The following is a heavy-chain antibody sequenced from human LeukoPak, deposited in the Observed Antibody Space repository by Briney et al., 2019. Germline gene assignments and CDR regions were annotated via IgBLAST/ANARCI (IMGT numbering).Heavy chain of an antibody. CDR2: INPKSGAT. Sequence: GASVKVSCKASGYTFIGDYMHCVRQAPGQGLGRMGWINPKSGATNYAPKFHGRVTVARATSSSTAYMDLSRLRSDDTAVYYCARASVYCGGGCSDAFDIWGQGTMVTVSS. CDR1: GYTFIGDY. J-gene: IGHJ3*02. V-gene: IGHV1-2*02. D-gene: IGHD2-21*02. CDR3: ARASVYCGGGCSDAFDI.